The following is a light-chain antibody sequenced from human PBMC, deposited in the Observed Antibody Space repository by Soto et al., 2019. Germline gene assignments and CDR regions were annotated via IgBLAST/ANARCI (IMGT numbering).Light chain of an antibody. CDR2: GAS. V-gene: IGKV3-15*01. J-gene: IGKJ2*01. CDR3: QQHNDYTAVT. Sequence: EIVLTQSPATLSVSPGERATLSCRASQSIDTYLAWYQQKPGQAPRPLIYGASNRATGIPARFSGSGSGTEFTLTISSLQSEDFAVYYCQQHNDYTAVTFGQGTKLEIK. CDR1: QSIDTY.